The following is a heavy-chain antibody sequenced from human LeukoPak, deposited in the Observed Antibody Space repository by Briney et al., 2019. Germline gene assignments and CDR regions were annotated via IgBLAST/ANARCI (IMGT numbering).Heavy chain of an antibody. CDR2: INHSGST. V-gene: IGHV4-34*01. D-gene: IGHD3-10*01. CDR3: ASSRGSHMDV. CDR1: GGSFSGYY. J-gene: IGHJ6*03. Sequence: SETLSLTCAVYGGSFSGYYWSWIRQPPGKGLEWIGEINHSGSTNYNPSLKSRVTISVDTSKNQFPLKLSSVTAADTAVYYCASSRGSHMDVWGKGTTVTVSS.